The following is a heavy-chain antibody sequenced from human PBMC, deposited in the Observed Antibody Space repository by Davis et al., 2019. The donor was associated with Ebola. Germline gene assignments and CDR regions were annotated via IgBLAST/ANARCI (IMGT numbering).Heavy chain of an antibody. CDR2: ISPYNGNT. D-gene: IGHD6-13*01. J-gene: IGHJ4*02. V-gene: IGHV1-18*01. CDR1: GYTFTTHG. Sequence: AASVKVSCKASGYTFTTHGISWVRQAPGQGLEWMGWISPYNGNTNYAQKVQGRVTMTTDTSTSTAYMELRSLTSDDTAVYYCARGCRKAGSSWCYFDYWGQGTLVTVSS. CDR3: ARGCRKAGSSWCYFDY.